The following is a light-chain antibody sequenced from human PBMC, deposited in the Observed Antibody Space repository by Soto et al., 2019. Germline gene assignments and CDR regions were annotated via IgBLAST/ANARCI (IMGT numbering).Light chain of an antibody. CDR2: NNN. V-gene: IGLV1-40*01. J-gene: IGLJ1*01. CDR1: SSNIGAGYD. CDR3: AAWDNMFHV. Sequence: QSVLTQPPSVSGAPGQRVTISCTGSSSNIGAGYDVHWYQQLPGTAPKLLIYNNNKRPSGVPDRFSGSKSGTSASLATSGLLSEDEADYYCAAWDNMFHVFGTGTKVTVL.